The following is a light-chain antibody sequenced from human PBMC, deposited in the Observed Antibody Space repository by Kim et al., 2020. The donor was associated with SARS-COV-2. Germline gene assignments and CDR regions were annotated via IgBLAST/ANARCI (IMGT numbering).Light chain of an antibody. CDR2: AAS. Sequence: ASTGDRVTITRRASQSISSYLAWYKQKPGKAPKLLIYAASTLQSGVPSRCSGSGSGTDFTLTISCLQSEDFATYYCQQYYSYPLTFGGGTKVDIK. CDR3: QQYYSYPLT. CDR1: QSISSY. V-gene: IGKV1-8*01. J-gene: IGKJ4*01.